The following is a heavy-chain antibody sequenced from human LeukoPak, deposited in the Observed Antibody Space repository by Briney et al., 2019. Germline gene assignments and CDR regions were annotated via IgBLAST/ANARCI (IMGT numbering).Heavy chain of an antibody. D-gene: IGHD3-22*01. CDR1: GGSFSGYY. J-gene: IGHJ1*01. CDR2: INHSGST. V-gene: IGHV4-34*01. Sequence: SETLSLTCAVYGGSFSGYYWSWIRQPPGKGLEWIGEINHSGSTNYNPSLKSQVTISVDTSKNQFSLKLSSVTAADTAVYYCARGSNYYDSRGYYGAPPEYFQHWGQGTLVTVSS. CDR3: ARGSNYYDSRGYYGAPPEYFQH.